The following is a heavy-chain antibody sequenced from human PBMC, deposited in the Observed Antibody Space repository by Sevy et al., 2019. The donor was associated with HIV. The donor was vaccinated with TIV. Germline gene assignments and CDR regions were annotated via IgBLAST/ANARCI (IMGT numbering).Heavy chain of an antibody. D-gene: IGHD7-27*01. V-gene: IGHV3-7*03. CDR1: GFTFNNYW. J-gene: IGHJ4*02. Sequence: GGSLRLSCAASGFTFNNYWMTWVRQAPGKGLEWVANIKQDGSDKYYMESVKGRFNISRDNTKNSLYLQLNSLRAEDTAVYYCARSWDYWGQMGYWCQGTLVTVSS. CDR2: IKQDGSDK. CDR3: ARSWDYWGQMGY.